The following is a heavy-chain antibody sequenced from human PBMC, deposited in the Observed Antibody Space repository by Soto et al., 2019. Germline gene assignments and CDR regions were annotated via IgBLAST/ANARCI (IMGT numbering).Heavy chain of an antibody. J-gene: IGHJ4*02. V-gene: IGHV4-59*12. D-gene: IGHD3-10*01. Sequence: SETLSLTCTVSGGSISSYYWSWIRQPPGKGLEWIGYIYYSGSTNYNPSLRSRVTISVDTSKNQFSLKLSSVTAADTAVYYCARVGGFGATTIDYWGQGTLVTVSS. CDR2: IYYSGST. CDR3: ARVGGFGATTIDY. CDR1: GGSISSYY.